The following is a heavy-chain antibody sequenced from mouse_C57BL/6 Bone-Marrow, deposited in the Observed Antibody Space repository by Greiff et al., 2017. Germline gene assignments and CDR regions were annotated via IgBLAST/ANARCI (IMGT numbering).Heavy chain of an antibody. Sequence: EVMLVESGGDLVKPGGSLKLSCAASGFTFSSYGMSWVRQTPDKRLEWVATISSGGSYTYYPDSVKGRFTISRDNAQNTRYLQMSSLKSEDTAMYYCARPKGFAYWGQGTLVTVSA. J-gene: IGHJ3*01. CDR2: ISSGGSYT. CDR3: ARPKGFAY. V-gene: IGHV5-6*02. CDR1: GFTFSSYG.